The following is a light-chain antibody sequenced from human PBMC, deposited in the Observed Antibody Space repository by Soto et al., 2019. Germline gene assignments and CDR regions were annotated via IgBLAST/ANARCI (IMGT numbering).Light chain of an antibody. CDR3: QQYGNSLPWT. V-gene: IGKV3-20*01. J-gene: IGKJ1*01. CDR2: GAS. CDR1: QIVSNNY. Sequence: EIVLTQSPGTLSLSPGEGATLFCRASQIVSNNYLAWYQQKPGQAPRLLVYGASRRATGIPDRFSGSGSGTDFTLTISRLEPEDFAVYYCQQYGNSLPWTFGQGTKV.